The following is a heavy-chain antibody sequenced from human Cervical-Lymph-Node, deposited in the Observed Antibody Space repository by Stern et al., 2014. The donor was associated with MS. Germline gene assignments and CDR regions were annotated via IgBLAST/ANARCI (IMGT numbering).Heavy chain of an antibody. Sequence: QVQLQQWGAGLLRPSETLSLTCAVPGASFSDNYWSWVRQTPGKGLEWIGWINSCGATQYNPSRMTRATLSVDAPRTQFSLKLSSPTAADTAMYYCARERKVERSARLLVSFDVWGQGTLVTVSS. CDR1: GASFSDNY. J-gene: IGHJ3*01. CDR2: INSCGAT. D-gene: IGHD1-1*01. V-gene: IGHV4-34*01. CDR3: ARERKVERSARLLVSFDV.